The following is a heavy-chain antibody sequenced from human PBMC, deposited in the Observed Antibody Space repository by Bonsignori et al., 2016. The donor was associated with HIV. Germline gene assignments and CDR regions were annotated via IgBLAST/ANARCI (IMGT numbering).Heavy chain of an antibody. Sequence: WIRQPPGKGLEWIGYIYYSGSTNYSPSLKSRVTISVDTSKNQFSLKLNSVTAADTAVYYCARGRETYYYDSSGSRKAYYFDYWGQGTLVTVS. CDR3: ARGRETYYYDSSGSRKAYYFDY. CDR2: IYYSGST. J-gene: IGHJ4*02. V-gene: IGHV4-59*01. D-gene: IGHD3-22*01.